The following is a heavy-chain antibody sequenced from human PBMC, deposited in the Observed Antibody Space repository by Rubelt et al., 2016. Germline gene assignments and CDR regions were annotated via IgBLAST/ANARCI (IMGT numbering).Heavy chain of an antibody. CDR3: AKEYLATVTTSDY. Sequence: LQLQESGPGLVKPSETLSLTCTVSGGSISSSSYYWGWIRQPPGKGLEWVSAISGSGGSTYYADSVKGRFTISVDNSKKRLYLQMNSLRAEDTAVYYWAKEYLATVTTSDYWGQGTLVTVSS. CDR2: ISGSGGST. V-gene: IGHV3-23*01. J-gene: IGHJ4*02. D-gene: IGHD4-17*01. CDR1: GGSISSSSYY.